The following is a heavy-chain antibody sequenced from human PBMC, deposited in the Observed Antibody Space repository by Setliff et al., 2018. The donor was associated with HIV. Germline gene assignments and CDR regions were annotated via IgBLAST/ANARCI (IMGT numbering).Heavy chain of an antibody. CDR3: ARERGDRAMVDHYYYYMDV. V-gene: IGHV4-59*11. CDR2: IYYSGGT. Sequence: SETLSLTCTVSGGSMTDHQWNWLRQAPGKGLEWIGYIYYSGGTTYNPSLESRVTISLDTPNNQFSLRVRYVSTADTAVYYCARERGDRAMVDHYYYYMDVWGKGTTVTVSS. J-gene: IGHJ6*03. D-gene: IGHD5-18*01. CDR1: GGSMTDHQ.